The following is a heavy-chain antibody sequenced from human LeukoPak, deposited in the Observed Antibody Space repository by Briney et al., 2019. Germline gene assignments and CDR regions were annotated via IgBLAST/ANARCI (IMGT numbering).Heavy chain of an antibody. J-gene: IGHJ4*02. Sequence: SETLSLTCTVSGGSISSYYWSWIRQPPGKGLEWIGYIYYSGSTNHNPSLKSRVTISVDTSKNQFSLKLSSVTAADTAVYYCARETCSGGSCYLLDYWGQGTLVTVSS. D-gene: IGHD2-15*01. CDR3: ARETCSGGSCYLLDY. CDR2: IYYSGST. CDR1: GGSISSYY. V-gene: IGHV4-59*01.